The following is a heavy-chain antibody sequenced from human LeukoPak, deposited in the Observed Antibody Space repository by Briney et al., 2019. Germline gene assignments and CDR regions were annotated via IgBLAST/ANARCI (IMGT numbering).Heavy chain of an antibody. Sequence: PGGSLRLSCAASGFTVSSNYVSWVRQAPGKGLEWVSVIYSGGSTYYADSVKGRFTISRDNSKNTLYLQMNSLRAEDTAVYYCARKCESGSYLDYWGQGTLVTVSS. D-gene: IGHD1-26*01. J-gene: IGHJ4*02. CDR1: GFTVSSNY. CDR2: IYSGGST. V-gene: IGHV3-53*01. CDR3: ARKCESGSYLDY.